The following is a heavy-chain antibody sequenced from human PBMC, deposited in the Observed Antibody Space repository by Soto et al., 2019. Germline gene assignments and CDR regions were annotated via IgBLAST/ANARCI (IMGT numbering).Heavy chain of an antibody. D-gene: IGHD6-13*01. CDR3: AREGSMGSSWYLPYYYYYGMDV. J-gene: IGHJ6*02. V-gene: IGHV3-74*01. CDR1: GFTFSSYW. CDR2: INSDGSST. Sequence: PGGSQRLCCAASGFTFSSYWMHWVRQAPGKGLVWVSRINSDGSSTSYADSVKGRFTISRDNTKNTLYLQMNSLRAEDTAVYYCAREGSMGSSWYLPYYYYYGMDVWGQGTTVTVSS.